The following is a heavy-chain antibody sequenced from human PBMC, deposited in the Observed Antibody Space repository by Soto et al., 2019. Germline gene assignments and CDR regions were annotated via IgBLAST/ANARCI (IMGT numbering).Heavy chain of an antibody. CDR1: GYNFATDW. CDR2: IYPGDSDT. V-gene: IGHV5-51*01. J-gene: IGHJ4*02. Sequence: GESLKISCKGSGYNFATDWIGWVRQMPGKGLEWMGIIYPGDSDTRYSPSFQGQVTISADKSISTAYLQWRSLRASDTAMYFCAKHGAAYDYAGNTPFDYWGQGTLVTVSS. CDR3: AKHGAAYDYAGNTPFDY. D-gene: IGHD3-16*01.